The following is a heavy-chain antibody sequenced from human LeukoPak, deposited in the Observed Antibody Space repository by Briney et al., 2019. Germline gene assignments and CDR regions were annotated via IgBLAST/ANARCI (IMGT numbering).Heavy chain of an antibody. Sequence: ASVMVFCKASGYSFTNCGISWVRQDPGQGLVWMGWISVFNGNENFSTKLQDRVTLTTAAPTSTAYMELRSLRSDATAVYYCARDERSAAAGSAYYLDSWGQGTLVTVSS. J-gene: IGHJ4*02. D-gene: IGHD6-13*01. CDR1: GYSFTNCG. CDR3: ARDERSAAAGSAYYLDS. CDR2: ISVFNGNE. V-gene: IGHV1-18*04.